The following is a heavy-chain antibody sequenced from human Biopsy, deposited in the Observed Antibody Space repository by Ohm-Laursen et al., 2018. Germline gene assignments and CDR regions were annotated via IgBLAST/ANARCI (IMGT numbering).Heavy chain of an antibody. Sequence: SETLSLTCTVSGGSIRSNGFYWGWIRQPPGKGLEWIGSISYRGTTSYNPSLKSRVAISVDTSKNQLSLSLNSVTAADTAVFYCVRLRGGVVINYSWFDPWGQGILVTVSS. J-gene: IGHJ5*02. V-gene: IGHV4-39*01. CDR3: VRLRGGVVINYSWFDP. CDR1: GGSIRSNGFY. CDR2: ISYRGTT. D-gene: IGHD3-3*01.